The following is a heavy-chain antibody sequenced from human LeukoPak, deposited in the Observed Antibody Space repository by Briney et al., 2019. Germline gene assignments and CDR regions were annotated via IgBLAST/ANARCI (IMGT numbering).Heavy chain of an antibody. J-gene: IGHJ5*01. CDR3: ARDQEHCSGTSCYPYWYDS. CDR1: GGSISSYY. D-gene: IGHD2-2*01. Sequence: PSETLSLTCTVSGGSISSYYWSWIRQPAGKGLERIGRMFYSGNTDYNPSLKSRLTMSIDTSKNQFSLKLSSVTAADTAVYFCARDQEHCSGTSCYPYWYDSWGQGTLVTVSS. V-gene: IGHV4-4*07. CDR2: MFYSGNT.